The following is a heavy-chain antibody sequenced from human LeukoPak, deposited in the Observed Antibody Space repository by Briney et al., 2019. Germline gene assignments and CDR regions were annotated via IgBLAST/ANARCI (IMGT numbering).Heavy chain of an antibody. V-gene: IGHV4-59*01. Sequence: KTSETLSLTCTVSGGSISSYYWSWIRQPPGKGLEWIGYIYYSGSTNYNPSLKSRVTISVDTSKNQFSLKLSSVTAADTAVYYCARDASFDWFDPWGQGTLVTVSS. CDR2: IYYSGST. CDR1: GGSISSYY. CDR3: ARDASFDWFDP. J-gene: IGHJ5*02. D-gene: IGHD1-26*01.